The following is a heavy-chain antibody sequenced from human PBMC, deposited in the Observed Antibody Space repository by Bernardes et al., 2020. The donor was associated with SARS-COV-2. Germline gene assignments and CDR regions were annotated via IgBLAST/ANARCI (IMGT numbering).Heavy chain of an antibody. J-gene: IGHJ4*02. Sequence: GSLRLSCAASGFTFSSYEMNWVRQAPGKGLEWVSYISSSGSTIYYADSVKGRFTISRDNAKNSLYLQMNSLRAEDTAVYYCARRYSSSPHFDYWGQGTLVTVSS. CDR1: GFTFSSYE. CDR3: ARRYSSSPHFDY. V-gene: IGHV3-48*03. CDR2: ISSSGSTI. D-gene: IGHD6-6*01.